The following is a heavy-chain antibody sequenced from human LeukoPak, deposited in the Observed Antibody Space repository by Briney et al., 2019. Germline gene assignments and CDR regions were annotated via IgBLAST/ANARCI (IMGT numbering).Heavy chain of an antibody. CDR2: ISGSGGST. V-gene: IGHV3-23*01. J-gene: IGHJ4*02. D-gene: IGHD1-26*01. CDR3: ARVGARYYFDY. CDR1: GFTFSNYA. Sequence: GGSLRLSCAASGFTFSNYAMSWVRQAPGKGLEWVSGISGSGGSTYYADSVKGRFTISRDNSKNTLYLQMNSLRAEDTAVYYCARVGARYYFDYWGQGTLVTVSS.